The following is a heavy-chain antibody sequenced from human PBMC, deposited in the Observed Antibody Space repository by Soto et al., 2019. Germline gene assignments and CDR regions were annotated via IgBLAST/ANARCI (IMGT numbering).Heavy chain of an antibody. J-gene: IGHJ4*02. CDR2: INPNSGGT. CDR1: GYTFTGYY. CDR3: ATKEEDPVFGWWELQRKGQGFDY. V-gene: IGHV1-2*02. D-gene: IGHD1-26*01. Sequence: GASVKVSCKASGYTFTGYYMHWVRQAPGQGLEWMGWINPNSGGTNYAQKFQGRVTMTRDTSISTAYMELSRLRSDDTAVYYCATKEEDPVFGWWELQRKGQGFDYWGEGTLVTVSS.